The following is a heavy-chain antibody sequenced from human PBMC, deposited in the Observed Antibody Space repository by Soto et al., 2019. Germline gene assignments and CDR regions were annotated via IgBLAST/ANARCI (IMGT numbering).Heavy chain of an antibody. J-gene: IGHJ4*02. CDR1: GGSISSSSYY. V-gene: IGHV4-39*01. CDR3: ARRDGYSYGYDGEFDY. CDR2: IYYSGST. D-gene: IGHD5-18*01. Sequence: SETLSLTCTVSGGSISSSSYYWGWIRQPPGKGLEWIGSIYYSGSTYYNPSLKSRVTISVDTSKNQFSLKLSSVTAADTAVYYCARRDGYSYGYDGEFDYWGQGTLVTVSS.